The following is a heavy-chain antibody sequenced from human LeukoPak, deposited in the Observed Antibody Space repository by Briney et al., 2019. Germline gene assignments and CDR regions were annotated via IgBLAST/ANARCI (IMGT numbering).Heavy chain of an antibody. J-gene: IGHJ4*02. D-gene: IGHD6-19*01. V-gene: IGHV4-59*01. CDR1: GGSFSGYY. Sequence: SETLSLTCAVYGGSFSGYYWSWIRQPPGKGLEWIGYIYYSGSTNYNPSLKSRVTISVDTSKNQFSLKLSSVTAADTAVHYCARWADSSGWFGAYFDYWGQGTLVTVSS. CDR3: ARWADSSGWFGAYFDY. CDR2: IYYSGST.